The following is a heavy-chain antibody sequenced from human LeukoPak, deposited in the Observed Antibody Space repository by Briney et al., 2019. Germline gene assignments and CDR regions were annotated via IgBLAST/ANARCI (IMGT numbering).Heavy chain of an antibody. CDR3: ARGDLKSDWFDP. CDR2: FYNSGRT. D-gene: IGHD3-3*01. J-gene: IGHJ5*02. CDR1: GGSISSDLYY. Sequence: PSETLSLTCTVSGGSISSDLYYWNWIRQPAGKGLEWIGRFYNSGRTNFNPSLKSRVTISADTSKNQFSLKLRSVTAADTAVYYCARGDLKSDWFDPWAREPWSPSPQ. V-gene: IGHV4-61*02.